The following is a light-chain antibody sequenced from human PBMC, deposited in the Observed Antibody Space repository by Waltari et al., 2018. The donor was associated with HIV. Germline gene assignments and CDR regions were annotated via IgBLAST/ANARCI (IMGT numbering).Light chain of an antibody. V-gene: IGLV1-44*01. CDR2: ENS. CDR1: SQNIGLYT. CDR3: STWDNSLSGWV. Sequence: QSALTQEASVSGTVGQTVTLSCSGNSQNIGLYTVLLYQHISPGTPKTLIFENSPPSGVPARFSASQSGTAASLTISGLQPEDEAHYYCSTWDNSLSGWVLGGGTTLTVL. J-gene: IGLJ3*02.